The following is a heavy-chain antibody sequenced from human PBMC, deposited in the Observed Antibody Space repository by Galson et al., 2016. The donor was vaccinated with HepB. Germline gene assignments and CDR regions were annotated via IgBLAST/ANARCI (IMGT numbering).Heavy chain of an antibody. CDR1: GFAVSSNY. Sequence: SLRLSCAASGFAVSSNYMSWVRQAPGKGLEWVSVIYSGGSKYYADSVKGRFTISRDNSKNTLNLQTNSLRAEDTAVYDCARGKGYCSGGSCENWFDPWGQGTLVTVSS. CDR3: ARGKGYCSGGSCENWFDP. CDR2: IYSGGSK. V-gene: IGHV3-53*01. D-gene: IGHD2-15*01. J-gene: IGHJ5*02.